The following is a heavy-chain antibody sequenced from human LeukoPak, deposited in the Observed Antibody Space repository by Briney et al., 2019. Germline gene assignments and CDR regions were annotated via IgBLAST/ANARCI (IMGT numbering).Heavy chain of an antibody. D-gene: IGHD1-26*01. V-gene: IGHV4-39*07. CDR3: AKDIRYHTGQH. J-gene: IGHJ4*02. CDR1: GGSISSSDNY. CDR2: VYNSGST. Sequence: SETLSLTCTVSGGSISSSDNYWGWIRQPPGKGLEWIGSVYNSGSTYYNPSLNSRVTISLNTSKNQFSLKLTFVTAADTAIYYCAKDIRYHTGQHWGKGILVTVSS.